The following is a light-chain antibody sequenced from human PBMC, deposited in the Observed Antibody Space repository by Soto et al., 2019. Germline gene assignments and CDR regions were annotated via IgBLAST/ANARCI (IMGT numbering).Light chain of an antibody. CDR3: CSFAGSYIPRV. CDR1: SSDVGGYNH. J-gene: IGLJ2*01. V-gene: IGLV2-11*01. CDR2: DVS. Sequence: QSVLTQPRSVSGSPGQSVTISCTGTSSDVGGYNHVSWYQQHPGKAPKVLIYDVSKRPSGVPDRFSGSKSGNTASLTISGLQAEEEADYYCCSFAGSYIPRVFRGGTKVTVL.